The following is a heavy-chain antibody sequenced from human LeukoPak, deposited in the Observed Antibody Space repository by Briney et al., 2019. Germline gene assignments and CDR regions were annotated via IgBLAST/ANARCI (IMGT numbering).Heavy chain of an antibody. CDR3: AKAPVTSCRGAFCYPLDS. J-gene: IGHJ4*02. CDR2: ISSSSNYI. V-gene: IGHV3-21*04. CDR1: GFTFSSYS. Sequence: PGGSLRLSCAASGFTFSSYSMNWVRQAPGKGLEWVSSISSSSNYIYYADSVKGRFTISRDSSKNTLYLQMNNLRTEDAAIYYCAKAPVTSCRGAFCYPLDSWGQGTLVTVSS. D-gene: IGHD2-15*01.